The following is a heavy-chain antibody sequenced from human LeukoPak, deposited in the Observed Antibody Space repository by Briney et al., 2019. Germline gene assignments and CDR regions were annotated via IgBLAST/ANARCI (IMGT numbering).Heavy chain of an antibody. CDR1: GFTFSSYG. Sequence: GSLRLSCAASGFTFSSYGMHWVRRAPGKGLEWVAVIWYDGSNKYYPDSVQGRFTISRDNSKNTLYLQVNSLRAEDTAVYYCARDRSMSGWYIDLWGRGTLVTVSS. D-gene: IGHD2/OR15-2a*01. CDR3: ARDRSMSGWYIDL. V-gene: IGHV3-33*01. CDR2: IWYDGSNK. J-gene: IGHJ2*01.